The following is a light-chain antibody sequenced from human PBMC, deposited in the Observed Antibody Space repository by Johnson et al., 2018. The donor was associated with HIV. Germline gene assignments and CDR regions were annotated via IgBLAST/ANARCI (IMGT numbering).Light chain of an antibody. V-gene: IGLV1-51*01. CDR2: DND. CDR3: GTWDGGLSIYV. J-gene: IGLJ1*01. Sequence: QSVLTQPPSVSAAPGQLVTISCSGSTSNIGKNDVSWYQQFPGTAPKVLIYDNDKRPSGIPDRFSASKSDTSATLGITGLQTGDEANYYCGTWDGGLSIYVFGTGTEVTVL. CDR1: TSNIGKND.